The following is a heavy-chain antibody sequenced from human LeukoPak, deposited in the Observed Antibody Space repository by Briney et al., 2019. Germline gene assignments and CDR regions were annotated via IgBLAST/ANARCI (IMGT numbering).Heavy chain of an antibody. Sequence: SETLSLTCTVSGGSINSSSYYWGWIRQPPGKGLEWIGSIYYSGSPYYNLSPKSRVTISVDTSKNQFSLKLSSVTAADTAVYYCARDYDSNTNFDYWGQGTLVTVSS. V-gene: IGHV4-39*07. J-gene: IGHJ4*02. D-gene: IGHD3-16*01. CDR1: GGSINSSSYY. CDR2: IYYSGSP. CDR3: ARDYDSNTNFDY.